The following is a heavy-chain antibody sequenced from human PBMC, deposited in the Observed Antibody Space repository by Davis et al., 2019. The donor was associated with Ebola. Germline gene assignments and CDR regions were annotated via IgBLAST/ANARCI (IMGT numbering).Heavy chain of an antibody. D-gene: IGHD3-10*01. CDR2: IRDKASSYAS. J-gene: IGHJ4*02. V-gene: IGHV3-73*01. CDR3: TTAVLWFSPDY. CDR1: WFFISGSS. Sequence: SYASSWFFISGSSIHSVRQSSGKGLEWVGRIRDKASSYASTYASSVKGRFTISRDDSKNTLYLQMNSLKTEDTAVYYCTTAVLWFSPDYWGQGTLVTVSS.